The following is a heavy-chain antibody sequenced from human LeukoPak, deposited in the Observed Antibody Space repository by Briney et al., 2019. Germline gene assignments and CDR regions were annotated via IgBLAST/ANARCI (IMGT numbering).Heavy chain of an antibody. J-gene: IGHJ4*02. CDR3: ARSKSYSSGWTDFDC. CDR1: GFTFSSHD. D-gene: IGHD6-19*01. CDR2: IGTAGNT. Sequence: LTGGSLRLSCAASGFTFSSHDMHWVRQPTGKGLEWVSVIGTAGNTYYTDSVKGRFAISRENAKNSLYLQMDNLRAEDTAVYYSARSKSYSSGWTDFDCWGQGTLVTVSS. V-gene: IGHV3-13*01.